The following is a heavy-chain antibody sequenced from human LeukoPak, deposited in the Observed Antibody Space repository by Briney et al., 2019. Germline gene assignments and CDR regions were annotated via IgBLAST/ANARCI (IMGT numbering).Heavy chain of an antibody. CDR3: ARVLLYDSGDY. Sequence: ASVKVSCKASGYTFTGHGISWVRQAPGQGLEWMGWISAYTGNTNYAQKLQGRVTMTTDTSTNTAYMELRSLRSDDTAVYYCARVLLYDSGDYWGQGTLVTVSS. D-gene: IGHD3-3*01. V-gene: IGHV1-18*01. CDR1: GYTFTGHG. CDR2: ISAYTGNT. J-gene: IGHJ4*02.